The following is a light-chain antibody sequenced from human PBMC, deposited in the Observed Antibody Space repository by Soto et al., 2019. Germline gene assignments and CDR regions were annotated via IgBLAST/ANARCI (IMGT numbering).Light chain of an antibody. CDR1: ALPKQY. CDR3: AAWDDSRNVVL. V-gene: IGLV3-25*02. CDR2: KDS. Sequence: SYELTQPPSVSVSPGQTARITCSGDALPKQYAYWYQQKPGQAPVLVIYKDSERPSGIPERFSGSSSGTTVTLTISGVQAEDEADYYCAAWDDSRNVVLFGGGTKVTVL. J-gene: IGLJ2*01.